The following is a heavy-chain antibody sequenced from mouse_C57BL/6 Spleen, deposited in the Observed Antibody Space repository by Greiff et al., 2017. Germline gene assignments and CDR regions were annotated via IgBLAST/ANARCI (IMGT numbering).Heavy chain of an antibody. CDR1: GYTFTDYY. Sequence: EVQLQQSGPELVKPGASVKISCKASGYTFTDYYMNWVKQSHGKSLEWIGDINPNNGGTSYNQKFKGKATLTVDKSSSTAYMELRSLTSEDSAVYYCARYGYGDAMDYWGQGTSVTVSS. CDR3: ARYGYGDAMDY. J-gene: IGHJ4*01. CDR2: INPNNGGT. V-gene: IGHV1-26*01. D-gene: IGHD1-2*01.